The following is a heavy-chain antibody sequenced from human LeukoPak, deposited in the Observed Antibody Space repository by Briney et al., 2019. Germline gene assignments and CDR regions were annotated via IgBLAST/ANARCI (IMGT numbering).Heavy chain of an antibody. CDR1: GFTVSSNY. Sequence: GGSLRLSCAASGFTVSSNYMSWVRQAPGKGLEWVSVIYSGGSTYYADSVKGRFTISRDNSKNTLYLQMNSLRAEDTAVYYCARQRIVGATLAFDYWGQGTLVTVSS. D-gene: IGHD1-26*01. CDR3: ARQRIVGATLAFDY. CDR2: IYSGGST. V-gene: IGHV3-66*04. J-gene: IGHJ4*02.